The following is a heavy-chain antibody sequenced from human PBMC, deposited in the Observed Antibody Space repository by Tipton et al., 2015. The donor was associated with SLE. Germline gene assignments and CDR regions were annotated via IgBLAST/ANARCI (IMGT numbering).Heavy chain of an antibody. CDR3: ARVAQGTLTVYSIDY. CDR2: ISHSGDT. V-gene: IGHV4-59*02. CDR1: GGSVSSNY. J-gene: IGHJ4*02. D-gene: IGHD2-15*01. Sequence: TLSLTCTVSGGSVSSNYWSWIRQPPGKGLEWIGEISHSGDTDYNPSLKSRVTMSVDKSKNQFSLKLSSVTAADTAVYYCARVAQGTLTVYSIDYWGQGTLVTVSS.